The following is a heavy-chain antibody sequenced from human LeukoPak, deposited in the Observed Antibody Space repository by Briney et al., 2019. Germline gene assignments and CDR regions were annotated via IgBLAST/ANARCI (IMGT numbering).Heavy chain of an antibody. D-gene: IGHD1-7*01. CDR2: ISGTGTTI. CDR1: GFTFSDYY. Sequence: GGSLRLSSAASGFTFSDYYMGWIRQAPGKGLEWHSYISGTGTTIFYADSVKGRFTISRDNAKNSLDLRMNSLRAEDTAVYFCGRDFGLIGTKRSFDIWGQGTMVTVSS. V-gene: IGHV3-11*01. CDR3: GRDFGLIGTKRSFDI. J-gene: IGHJ3*02.